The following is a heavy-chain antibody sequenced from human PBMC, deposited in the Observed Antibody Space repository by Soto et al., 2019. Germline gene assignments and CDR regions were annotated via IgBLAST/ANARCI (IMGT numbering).Heavy chain of an antibody. CDR2: LSGSGGST. Sequence: LRLSCSASGFTLSSYAMSWVRQAPGKGLEWVSTLSGSGGSTYYADSVKGRFTISRDNSQNTLYLQMNSLRADDTAVYYCAKDTSNWYYFDYWGQGTLVTVSS. V-gene: IGHV3-23*01. CDR1: GFTLSSYA. CDR3: AKDTSNWYYFDY. J-gene: IGHJ4*02. D-gene: IGHD2-2*01.